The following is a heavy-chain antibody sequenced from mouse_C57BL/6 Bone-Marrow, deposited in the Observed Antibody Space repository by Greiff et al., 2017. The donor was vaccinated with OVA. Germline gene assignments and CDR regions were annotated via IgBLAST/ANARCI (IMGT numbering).Heavy chain of an antibody. V-gene: IGHV1-61*01. D-gene: IGHD4-1*01. CDR1: GYTFTSYW. J-gene: IGHJ2*01. CDR2: IYPSDSET. CDR3: ARDWNYFDY. Sequence: VQLQQPGAELVRPGSSVKLSCKASGYTFTSYWMDWVKQRPGQGLEWIGNIYPSDSETHYNQKFKDKATLTVVKSSSTAYMQLSSLTSEDSAVYYCARDWNYFDYWGQGTTLTVSS.